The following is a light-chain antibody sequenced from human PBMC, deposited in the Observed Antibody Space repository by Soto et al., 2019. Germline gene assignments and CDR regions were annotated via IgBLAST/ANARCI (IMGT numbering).Light chain of an antibody. V-gene: IGKV3-11*01. CDR1: QSIRNY. Sequence: IMLSQSPGTLSLSPGERATLSCRASQSIRNYLAWYQQKPGQPPRLLIYDASNRATGIPARFSGGGSGTDFILTISSLEPEDTGVYCSQQRNDWDTFGGGSKVDI. J-gene: IGKJ4*01. CDR3: QQRNDWDT. CDR2: DAS.